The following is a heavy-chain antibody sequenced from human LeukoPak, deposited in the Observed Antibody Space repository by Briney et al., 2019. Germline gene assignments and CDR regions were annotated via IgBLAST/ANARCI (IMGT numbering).Heavy chain of an antibody. D-gene: IGHD3-10*01. V-gene: IGHV1-8*01. CDR1: GYTFTDHG. Sequence: GASVRVSCKSSGYTFTDHGVDWVRQASGQGLEWMGWMEPNTGHTDSAQKFQGRVTVTRNTSISTAYMELGSLRSEDTAVYYCARRASGGPYQDYWGQGTLVTVSP. CDR2: MEPNTGHT. CDR3: ARRASGGPYQDY. J-gene: IGHJ4*02.